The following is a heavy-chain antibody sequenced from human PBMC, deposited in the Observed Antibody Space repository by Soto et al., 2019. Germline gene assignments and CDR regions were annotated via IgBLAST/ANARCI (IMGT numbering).Heavy chain of an antibody. J-gene: IGHJ6*01. Sequence: SETLSLTCAVYGRSFSGDYWSWIRQPPGKGLEWIGEINHSGSTNYNPSLKSRVTISVDTSKNQFSLKLSSVTAADTAVYYCASITMVRGARWYYYGMDVWGQGTTVT. V-gene: IGHV4-34*01. CDR1: GRSFSGDY. CDR2: INHSGST. D-gene: IGHD3-10*01. CDR3: ASITMVRGARWYYYGMDV.